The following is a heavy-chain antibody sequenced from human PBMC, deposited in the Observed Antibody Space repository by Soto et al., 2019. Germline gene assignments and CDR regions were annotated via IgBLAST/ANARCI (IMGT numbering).Heavy chain of an antibody. V-gene: IGHV4-61*01. D-gene: IGHD2-15*01. CDR2: IYYSGST. CDR1: GGSVSSGSYY. CDR3: ARDRGYCSGGSCYEWFDP. Sequence: PSETLSLTCTVSGGSVSSGSYYWSWIRQPPGKGLEWIGYIYYSGSTNYNPSLKSRVTISVDTSKNQFSLKLSSVTAADTAVYYCARDRGYCSGGSCYEWFDPWGKGTLVTVSS. J-gene: IGHJ5*02.